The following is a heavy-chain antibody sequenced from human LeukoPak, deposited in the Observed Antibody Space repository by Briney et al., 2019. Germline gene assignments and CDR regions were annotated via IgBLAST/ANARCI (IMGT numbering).Heavy chain of an antibody. Sequence: SETLSLTCSVSGGSISTHYWSWIRQSAGKGLEWIGRIYISGGTDYNPSLKSRVTMSVDTSKNQFSLKLSPVTAADTAVYYCARHGSTRHFDYWGQGTLVTVSS. V-gene: IGHV4-4*07. CDR3: ARHGSTRHFDY. D-gene: IGHD2-2*01. J-gene: IGHJ4*02. CDR1: GGSISTHY. CDR2: IYISGGT.